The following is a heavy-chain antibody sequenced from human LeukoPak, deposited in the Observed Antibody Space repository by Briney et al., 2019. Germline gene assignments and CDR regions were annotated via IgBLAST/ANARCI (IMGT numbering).Heavy chain of an antibody. V-gene: IGHV3-23*01. CDR1: GFTFSSYA. CDR2: ISGSGGST. J-gene: IGHJ4*02. D-gene: IGHD2-15*01. Sequence: PGGSLRLSCAASGFTFSSYAMSWVRQAPGKGLEWVSAISGSGGSTYYADSVKGRFTTSRDNSKNTLYLQMNSLRAEDTAVYYCAKDGRYCSAGSCYWWDYWGQGTLVTVSS. CDR3: AKDGRYCSAGSCYWWDY.